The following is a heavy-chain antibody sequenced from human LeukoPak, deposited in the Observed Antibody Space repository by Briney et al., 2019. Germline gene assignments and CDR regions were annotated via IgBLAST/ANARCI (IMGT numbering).Heavy chain of an antibody. CDR1: GGSISSYY. D-gene: IGHD2-15*01. J-gene: IGHJ3*02. V-gene: IGHV4-59*08. CDR3: ARHFRTGGRSTDAFDI. CDR2: IYSSGST. Sequence: SETLSLACTVSGGSISSYYWSWIRQSPGKGLEWIGYIYSSGSTKYNPSLSGRVTISVDTSKNHFSLRLSSVTAPDTAVYYCARHFRTGGRSTDAFDIWGQGTMVTVSS.